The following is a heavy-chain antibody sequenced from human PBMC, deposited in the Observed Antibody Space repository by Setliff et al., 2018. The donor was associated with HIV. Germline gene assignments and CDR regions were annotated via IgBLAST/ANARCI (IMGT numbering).Heavy chain of an antibody. J-gene: IGHJ2*01. Sequence: SETLSLTCTVSGGSISSNSYSWSWIRQPAGKGLEWIGHTYPSGSTNYNPSLKSRVSISVDTSKNQFSLKLNSVTAADTAVYYCARDLLLGGSSYWYFDLWGRGTLVTV. CDR1: GGSISSNSYS. CDR2: TYPSGST. V-gene: IGHV4-61*09. CDR3: ARDLLLGGSSYWYFDL. D-gene: IGHD3-16*01.